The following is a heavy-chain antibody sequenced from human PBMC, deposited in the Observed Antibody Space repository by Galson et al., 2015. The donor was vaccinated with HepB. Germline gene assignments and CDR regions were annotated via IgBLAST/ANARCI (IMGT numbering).Heavy chain of an antibody. V-gene: IGHV5-10-1*01. CDR2: IDPSDSQT. J-gene: IGHJ6*02. CDR3: ARSPGTYYYVSTGYRALYGLDV. D-gene: IGHD3-22*01. CDR1: GYSFSTYW. Sequence: QSGAEVKKPGESLRISCKGSGYSFSTYWISWVRQMPGKGLEWMGKIDPSDSQTNYSPSFQGHVTISVDKSISTAYLQWSSLKASDTAIYYCARSPGTYYYVSTGYRALYGLDVWGQGTTVTASS.